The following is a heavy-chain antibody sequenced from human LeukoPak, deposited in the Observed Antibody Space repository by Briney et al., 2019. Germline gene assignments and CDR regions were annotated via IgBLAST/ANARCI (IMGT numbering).Heavy chain of an antibody. CDR3: AKEKGSSWAFDY. D-gene: IGHD6-13*01. V-gene: IGHV3-48*03. CDR1: GFTFSSYE. Sequence: GGSLRLSCAASGFTFSSYEMNWVRQAPGKGLEWVSYISSSGSTIYYADSVKGRFTISRDNAKNSLYLQMNSLRAEDMALYYCAKEKGSSWAFDYWGQGTLVTVSS. CDR2: ISSSGSTI. J-gene: IGHJ4*02.